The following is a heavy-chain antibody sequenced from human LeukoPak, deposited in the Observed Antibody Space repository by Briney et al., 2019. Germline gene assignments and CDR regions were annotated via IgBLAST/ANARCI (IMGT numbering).Heavy chain of an antibody. CDR1: GFTFSSYG. D-gene: IGHD5-18*01. CDR2: ISYDGSNK. Sequence: PGGSLRLSCAASGFTFSSYGMHWVRQAPGKGLEWVAVISYDGSNKYYADSVKGRFTISRDNSKNTLYLQMNSLRAEDTAVYQCAKGGLFPHTAMVPFDYWGQGTLVTVSS. J-gene: IGHJ4*02. V-gene: IGHV3-30*18. CDR3: AKGGLFPHTAMVPFDY.